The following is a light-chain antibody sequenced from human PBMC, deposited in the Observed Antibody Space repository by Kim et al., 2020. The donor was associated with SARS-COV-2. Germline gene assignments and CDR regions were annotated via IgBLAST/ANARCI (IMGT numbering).Light chain of an antibody. CDR2: LNSDGSH. CDR1: SGHSSYA. J-gene: IGLJ3*02. V-gene: IGLV4-69*01. CDR3: QTWGTGIRGV. Sequence: VKLTCTLSSGHSSYAIAWHQQQPEKGPRYLMKLNSDGSHSKGDGIPDRFSGSSSGAERYLTISSLQSEDEADYYCQTWGTGIRGVFGGGTQLTVL.